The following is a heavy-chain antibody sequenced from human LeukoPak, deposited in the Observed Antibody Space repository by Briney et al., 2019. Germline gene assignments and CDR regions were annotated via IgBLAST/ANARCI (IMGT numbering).Heavy chain of an antibody. V-gene: IGHV1-69*04. D-gene: IGHD6-13*01. CDR3: AVNSSSFSFDY. CDR2: IIPIFGIA. Sequence: ASVKVSCKASGGTFSSYAISWVRQAPGQGLEWMGRIIPIFGIANYAQKFQGRVTITADKPTSTAYMELSSLRSEDTAVYYCAVNSSSFSFDYWGQGTLVTVSS. CDR1: GGTFSSYA. J-gene: IGHJ4*02.